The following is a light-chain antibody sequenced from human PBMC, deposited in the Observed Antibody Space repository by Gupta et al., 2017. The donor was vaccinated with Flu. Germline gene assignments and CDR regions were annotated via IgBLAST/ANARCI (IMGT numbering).Light chain of an antibody. CDR3: MQARQTPPGT. CDR2: LGS. Sequence: DLGMAQSPPSLPVTPREPAAISCRSSQSLLHSHGDNYLDWYRQKPGESPQLLSYLGSRRDSGVPDRFSGSGSGTEVTLKIRRVEAEDVGVYHCMQARQTPPGTFGQGTKLEI. CDR1: QSLLHSHGDNY. J-gene: IGKJ2*01. V-gene: IGKV2-28*01.